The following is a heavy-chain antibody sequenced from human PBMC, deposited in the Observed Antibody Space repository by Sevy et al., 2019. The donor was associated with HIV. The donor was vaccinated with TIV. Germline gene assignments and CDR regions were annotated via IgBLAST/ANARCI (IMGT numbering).Heavy chain of an antibody. CDR3: ARDHVGEWGVVATAYNWFDP. Sequence: SETLSLTCTVSGGSITSLYWNWIRQPPGKGLEWIANIYYNGHINYNPSLKSRVTLSLDTSKNQFSLKLSSVTAADTAVYYCARDHVGEWGVVATAYNWFDPWGQGTLVTVSS. J-gene: IGHJ5*02. CDR2: IYYNGHI. CDR1: GGSITSLY. V-gene: IGHV4-59*11. D-gene: IGHD2-15*01.